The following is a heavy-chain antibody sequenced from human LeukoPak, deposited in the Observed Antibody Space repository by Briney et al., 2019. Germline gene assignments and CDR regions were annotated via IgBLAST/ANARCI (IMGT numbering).Heavy chain of an antibody. Sequence: SETLSLTWAVHGGSFSGYYWAWIRQPPEKGLEWIGEINPGGTTNYHPSLKRRVTISADTSNSQFSLELRSVTAADTAVFYCARAKSTVSTYFDSWGQGSLVTVSS. CDR3: ARAKSTVSTYFDS. CDR2: INPGGTT. V-gene: IGHV4-34*01. D-gene: IGHD4-17*01. CDR1: GGSFSGYY. J-gene: IGHJ4*02.